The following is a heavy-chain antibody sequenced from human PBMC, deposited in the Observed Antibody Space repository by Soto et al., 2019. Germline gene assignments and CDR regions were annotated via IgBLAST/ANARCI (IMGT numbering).Heavy chain of an antibody. CDR1: GFTFSSYA. Sequence: EVQLLESGGGLVQPGGSLRLSCAASGFTFSSYAMSWVRQAPGKGLEWVSAISGSGGSTYYADSVKGRFTISRDNFKNEQDLQMNSLRAEDTAVYYCAYSSTPFDYWGQRTLVAVSA. D-gene: IGHD6-13*01. V-gene: IGHV3-23*01. CDR2: ISGSGGST. CDR3: AYSSTPFDY. J-gene: IGHJ4*02.